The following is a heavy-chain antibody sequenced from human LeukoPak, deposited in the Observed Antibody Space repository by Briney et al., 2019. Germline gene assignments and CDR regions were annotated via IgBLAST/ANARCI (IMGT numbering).Heavy chain of an antibody. J-gene: IGHJ4*02. D-gene: IGHD5-24*01. V-gene: IGHV3-53*01. CDR1: GFTVSSNY. CDR3: ARGGGVEMATPFDY. Sequence: GGSLRLSRAASGFTVSSNYMSWVRQAPGKGLEWVSVIYSGGSTYYADSVKGRFTISRDNSKNTLYLQMNSLRAEDTAVYYCARGGGVEMATPFDYWGQGTLVTVSS. CDR2: IYSGGST.